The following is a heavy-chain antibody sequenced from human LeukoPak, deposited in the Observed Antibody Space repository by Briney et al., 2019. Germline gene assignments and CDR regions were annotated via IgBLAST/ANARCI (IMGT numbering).Heavy chain of an antibody. CDR3: ARPSQWLVHY. CDR2: ISSSSSTI. J-gene: IGHJ4*02. D-gene: IGHD6-19*01. V-gene: IGHV3-48*04. Sequence: GGSLRLSCAASGFTFSSYSMNWVRQAPGKGLEWVSYISSSSSTIYYADSVKGRFTISRDNAKNSLYLQMNSLRAEDTAVYYCARPSQWLVHYWGQGTLVTVSS. CDR1: GFTFSSYS.